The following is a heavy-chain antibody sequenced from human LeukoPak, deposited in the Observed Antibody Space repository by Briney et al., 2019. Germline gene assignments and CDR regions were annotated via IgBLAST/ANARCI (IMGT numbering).Heavy chain of an antibody. V-gene: IGHV3-23*01. CDR2: ISGSGGST. D-gene: IGHD3-22*01. CDR1: GFTFSSYS. J-gene: IGHJ4*02. Sequence: GGSLRLSCAASGFTFSSYSMNWVRQAPGKGLEWVSAISGSGGSTYYADSVKGRFTISRDNSKNTLYLQMNSLRAEDTAVYYCAKAYIPYYDSSGYYPLFDYRGQGTLVTVSS. CDR3: AKAYIPYYDSSGYYPLFDY.